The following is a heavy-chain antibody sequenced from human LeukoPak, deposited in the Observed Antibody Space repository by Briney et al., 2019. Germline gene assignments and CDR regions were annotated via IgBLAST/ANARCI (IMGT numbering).Heavy chain of an antibody. CDR3: ARGHTWLGLVLRVAFDL. D-gene: IGHD2/OR15-2a*01. CDR1: GESLSGYY. Sequence: SETLSLTCEVYGESLSGYYWSWIRQSPGKGLEWIGGTTRSGTIVYNPSLKSRSTISVEMSKNQVSLNLSSVTAADTAVYYCARGHTWLGLVLRVAFDLWGQGTMVTVSS. V-gene: IGHV4-34*01. J-gene: IGHJ3*01. CDR2: TTRSGTI.